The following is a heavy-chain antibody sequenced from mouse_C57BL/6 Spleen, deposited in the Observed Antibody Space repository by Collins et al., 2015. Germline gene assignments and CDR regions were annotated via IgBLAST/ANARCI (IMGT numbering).Heavy chain of an antibody. Sequence: DVQLQESGPGLVKPSQSLSLTCTVTGYSITSDYAWNWIRQFPGNKLEWMGYISYSGSTSYNPSLKSRISITRDTSKNQFFLQLNSVTTEDTATYYYARREYGNTLFDYWGQGTTLTVSS. V-gene: IGHV3-2*02. J-gene: IGHJ2*01. CDR3: ARREYGNTLFDY. D-gene: IGHD2-1*01. CDR2: ISYSGST. CDR1: GYSITSDYA.